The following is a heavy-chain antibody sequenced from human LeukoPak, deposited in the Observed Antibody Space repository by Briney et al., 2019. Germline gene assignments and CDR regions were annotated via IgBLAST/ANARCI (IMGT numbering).Heavy chain of an antibody. V-gene: IGHV3-7*01. CDR3: AGAAGWESAY. Sequence: GGSLRLSCAASGTTFDSHYMTWVRQTPEKGLEWVANINQDGSEKNYVDSVKSRFTISRDNAKKSLYLQMNSLRAEDTAVYYCAGAAGWESAYWGQGTLVTVSS. CDR2: INQDGSEK. CDR1: GTTFDSHY. J-gene: IGHJ4*02. D-gene: IGHD1-26*01.